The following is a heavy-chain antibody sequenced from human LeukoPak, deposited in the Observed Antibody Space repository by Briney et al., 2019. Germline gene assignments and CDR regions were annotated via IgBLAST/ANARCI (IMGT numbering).Heavy chain of an antibody. D-gene: IGHD1-26*01. CDR3: ARPEVGATRGLDY. V-gene: IGHV4-39*01. Sequence: PSETLSLTCTVSGGSIGSSNYYWGWIRQPPGKGLEWIGSIYYSGSTYYNPSLKSRVTISVDTSKNQFSLKLSSVTAADTAVYYCARPEVGATRGLDYWGQGTLVTVSS. CDR2: IYYSGST. J-gene: IGHJ4*02. CDR1: GGSIGSSNYY.